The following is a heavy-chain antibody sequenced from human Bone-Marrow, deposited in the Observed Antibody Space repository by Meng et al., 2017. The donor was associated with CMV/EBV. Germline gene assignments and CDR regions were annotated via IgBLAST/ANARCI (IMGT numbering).Heavy chain of an antibody. CDR2: IWYDGSNK. CDR1: GFTFSGYG. J-gene: IGHJ4*02. CDR3: AKGFKVDSSGYCEFDY. Sequence: SGFTFSGYGMHWVRQAPGKGLEWVAVIWYDGSNKYYADSVKGRFTISRDNSKNTLYLQMNSLRAEDTAVYYCAKGFKVDSSGYCEFDYWGQGTLVTVSS. D-gene: IGHD3-22*01. V-gene: IGHV3-33*06.